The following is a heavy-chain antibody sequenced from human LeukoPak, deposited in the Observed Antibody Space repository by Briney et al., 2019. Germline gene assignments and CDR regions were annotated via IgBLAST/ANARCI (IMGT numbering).Heavy chain of an antibody. J-gene: IGHJ6*03. CDR3: AKVMPPGRIRFYSYYMDV. CDR2: IRYDGSNE. V-gene: IGHV3-30*02. Sequence: GGSLRLSCVASGFSFSGYGMHWVRQAPGKGLEWVAFIRYDGSNEYYADSVKGRFTISRDKSKNTLSLQMNGLRVEDTAVYYCAKVMPPGRIRFYSYYMDVWGKGTTVTVS. CDR1: GFSFSGYG. D-gene: IGHD2-15*01.